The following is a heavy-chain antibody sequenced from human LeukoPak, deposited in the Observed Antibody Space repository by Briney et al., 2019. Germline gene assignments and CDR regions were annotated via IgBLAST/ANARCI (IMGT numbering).Heavy chain of an antibody. Sequence: SETLSLTCAVSGYSISSGYYWGWIRQPPGKGLEWIGSIYHSGSTYYNPSLKSRVAISVDTSKNQFSLKLSSVTAADTAVYYCARHCSSTSCYYFDYWGQGTLVTVSS. CDR2: IYHSGST. CDR3: ARHCSSTSCYYFDY. CDR1: GYSISSGYY. J-gene: IGHJ4*02. V-gene: IGHV4-38-2*01. D-gene: IGHD2-2*01.